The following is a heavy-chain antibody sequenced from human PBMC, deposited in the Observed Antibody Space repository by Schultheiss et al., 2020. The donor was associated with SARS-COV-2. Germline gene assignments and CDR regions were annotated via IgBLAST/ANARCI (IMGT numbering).Heavy chain of an antibody. CDR2: ISIRSSVR. D-gene: IGHD3-10*01. V-gene: IGHV3-11*06. J-gene: IGHJ4*02. CDR3: ARHIWFGAYYFDY. Sequence: LSLTCAVSGGSISSRGYYWTWIRQRPGKGLEWVGYISIRSSVRRYADSVKGRFTISRDDAKNSLYLQMNSLRAEDTAVYYCARHIWFGAYYFDYWGQGTLVTVSS. CDR1: GGSISSRGYY.